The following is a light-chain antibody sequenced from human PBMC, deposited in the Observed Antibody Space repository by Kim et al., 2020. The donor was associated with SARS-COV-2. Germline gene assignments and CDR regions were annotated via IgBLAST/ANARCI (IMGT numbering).Light chain of an antibody. CDR3: NSRDSNDNVV. CDR2: GKN. CDR1: SLRNYY. Sequence: AMGQTLRITCQGGSLRNYYATCYQQTPGQAPILVIYGKNNRPSGIPDRFSDSSSGNTASLTITGNQAGDEAYYYCNSRDSNDNVVFGGGTQLTVL. J-gene: IGLJ2*01. V-gene: IGLV3-19*01.